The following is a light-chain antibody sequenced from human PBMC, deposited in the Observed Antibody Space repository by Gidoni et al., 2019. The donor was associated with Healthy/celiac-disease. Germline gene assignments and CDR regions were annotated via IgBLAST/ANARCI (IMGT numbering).Light chain of an antibody. Sequence: DIQMTQSPSSLSASVGDRVTITCRASQSISSYLNWYQQQPGKDPKLLIYAASSLHSAVPSRFSGSGSGTDFTLTISSLQPEDFATYYCQQSYSTPQYTFGQGTKLEIK. CDR3: QQSYSTPQYT. CDR2: AAS. J-gene: IGKJ2*01. CDR1: QSISSY. V-gene: IGKV1-39*01.